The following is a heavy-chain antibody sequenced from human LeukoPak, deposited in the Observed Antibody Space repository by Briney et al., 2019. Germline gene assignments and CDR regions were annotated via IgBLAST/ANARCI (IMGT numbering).Heavy chain of an antibody. Sequence: SETLSLTCAVYGGSFSGYFWNWIRQPPGKGLEWIGEINHSGSTNYNPSLKSRVTISLDTSKNQFSLKLSSVTAADTAVYYCARGPPRWFGEFGNWGQGTLVTVSS. V-gene: IGHV4-34*01. J-gene: IGHJ4*02. CDR1: GGSFSGYF. CDR3: ARGPPRWFGEFGN. D-gene: IGHD3-10*01. CDR2: INHSGST.